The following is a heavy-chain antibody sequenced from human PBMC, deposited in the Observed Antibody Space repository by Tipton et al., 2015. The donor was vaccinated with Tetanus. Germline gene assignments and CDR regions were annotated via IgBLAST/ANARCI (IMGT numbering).Heavy chain of an antibody. CDR2: NGGYKGDT. J-gene: IGHJ4*02. V-gene: IGHV1-18*01. D-gene: IGHD6-19*01. Sequence: QLVQSGAEMKQPGSSVKVSCKASGGTFTNYALSWVRQAPGQGLEWLGWNGGYKGDTNYDQKIQGRVTMTPDTTAHTAYMELRSLRSDDTAVYYCARLVRQWLVPEDYWGQGTLVTVSS. CDR1: GGTFTNYA. CDR3: ARLVRQWLVPEDY.